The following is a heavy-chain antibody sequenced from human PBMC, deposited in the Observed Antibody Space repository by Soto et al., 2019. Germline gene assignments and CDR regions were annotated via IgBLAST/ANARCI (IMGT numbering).Heavy chain of an antibody. Sequence: SETLSLTCTVSGDYITSGGYSWTWIRQPPGKGLEWIGYIYHSGTTNYNPSLKSRVTLSVDRSKNQFSLNLKSVTAADTAVYYCAREMTAVTATGDWFDPWGQGILVTVSS. CDR2: IYHSGTT. D-gene: IGHD4-17*01. V-gene: IGHV4-30-2*01. J-gene: IGHJ5*02. CDR3: AREMTAVTATGDWFDP. CDR1: GDYITSGGYS.